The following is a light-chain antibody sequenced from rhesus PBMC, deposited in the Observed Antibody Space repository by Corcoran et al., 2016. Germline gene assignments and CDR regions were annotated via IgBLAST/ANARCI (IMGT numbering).Light chain of an antibody. V-gene: IGKV1-46*01. CDR3: QQYYSYPRT. J-gene: IGKJ1*01. CDR1: QSFSSS. CDR2: SAS. Sequence: DIQMTQSPSSLSASVGDTVTITCRASQSFSSSLAWYQQKPGKAPKLLIYSASSLQSGVPSRCSGSKSGTDFTLTISSLQPEDIASYYCQQYYSYPRTFGQGAKVEIK.